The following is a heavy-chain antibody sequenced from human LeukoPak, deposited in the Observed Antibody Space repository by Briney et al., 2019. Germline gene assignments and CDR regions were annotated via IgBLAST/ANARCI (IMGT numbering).Heavy chain of an antibody. CDR3: ARGAYDVLTGTHYNWCDP. Sequence: PSETLSLTCSVSGVSINIYYWFWVRQPAGKGLEWIGRITGSGSTNYNPSLKSRVTMSVDTSKNQFSLRLTSVAAADSAVYYCARGAYDVLTGTHYNWCDPWGQGTLVIVSS. D-gene: IGHD3-9*01. J-gene: IGHJ5*02. V-gene: IGHV4-4*07. CDR2: ITGSGST. CDR1: GVSINIYY.